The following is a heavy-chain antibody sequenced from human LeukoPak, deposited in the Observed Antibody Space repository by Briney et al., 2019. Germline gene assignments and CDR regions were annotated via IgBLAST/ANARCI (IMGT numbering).Heavy chain of an antibody. J-gene: IGHJ4*02. CDR3: ASTIVATISGGYFDY. Sequence: GGSLRLSCAASGFTFSSYAMHWVRQAPGKGLEWVAVISYDGSNKYCADSVKGRFTISRDNSKNTLYLQMNSLRAEDTAVYYCASTIVATISGGYFDYWGQGTLVTVSS. D-gene: IGHD5-12*01. CDR2: ISYDGSNK. CDR1: GFTFSSYA. V-gene: IGHV3-30-3*01.